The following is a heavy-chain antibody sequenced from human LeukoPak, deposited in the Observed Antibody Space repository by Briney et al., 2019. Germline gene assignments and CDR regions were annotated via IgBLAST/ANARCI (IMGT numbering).Heavy chain of an antibody. CDR3: ASPVDTASSFDY. Sequence: GGSLRLSCAASGFTVSSNYMSWVRQAPGKGLEWVSVIYSGGSTYYADSVKGRFTISRDNSKNTLYLQMNSLRAEDTAVYYCASPVDTASSFDYWGQGTLVTVSS. D-gene: IGHD5-18*01. CDR2: IYSGGST. J-gene: IGHJ4*02. CDR1: GFTVSSNY. V-gene: IGHV3-66*01.